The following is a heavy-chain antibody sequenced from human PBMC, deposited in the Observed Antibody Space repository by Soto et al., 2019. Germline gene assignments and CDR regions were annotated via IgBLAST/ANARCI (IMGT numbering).Heavy chain of an antibody. J-gene: IGHJ4*02. V-gene: IGHV4-34*01. CDR2: INQSGST. CDR3: ARGYYHDSGSSFPY. D-gene: IGHD3-10*01. Sequence: QVQLQQWGAGLLKPSETLSLTCAVYSGSFSTYYWNWIRQPPGKGLEWIGEINQSGSTNYNPSLKSRVTISVDTSKNQFSLKLNSVTAADTAVYYCARGYYHDSGSSFPYWGQGTLVTVSS. CDR1: SGSFSTYY.